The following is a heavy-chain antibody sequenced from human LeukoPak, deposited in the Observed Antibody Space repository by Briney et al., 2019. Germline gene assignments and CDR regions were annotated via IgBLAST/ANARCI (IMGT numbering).Heavy chain of an antibody. CDR2: IYHSGST. V-gene: IGHV4-30-2*01. CDR3: ARDTGGYYFDY. Sequence: SQTLSLTCAVSGGSISSGGYSWSWIRQPPGKGLEWIGYIYHSGSTYYNPSLKSRVTISVDRSKNQFSLKLSSVTAADTAVYYCARDTGGYYFDYWGQGTLVTASS. D-gene: IGHD1-14*01. CDR1: GGSISSGGYS. J-gene: IGHJ4*02.